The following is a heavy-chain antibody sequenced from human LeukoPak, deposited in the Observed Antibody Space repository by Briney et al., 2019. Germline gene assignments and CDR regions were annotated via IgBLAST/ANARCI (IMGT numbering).Heavy chain of an antibody. Sequence: PGGSLRLSCAASGFIFSSYEMNWVRQAPGKGLEWVSYIDRGGRSMFYADSVNGRFTISRDNAKNSLYLQMSSLRAEDTGVYFCARQRGTVVKGTIYYYYGLDVWGQGTTVIVSS. D-gene: IGHD2-15*01. CDR3: ARQRGTVVKGTIYYYYGLDV. J-gene: IGHJ6*02. CDR1: GFIFSSYE. CDR2: IDRGGRSM. V-gene: IGHV3-48*03.